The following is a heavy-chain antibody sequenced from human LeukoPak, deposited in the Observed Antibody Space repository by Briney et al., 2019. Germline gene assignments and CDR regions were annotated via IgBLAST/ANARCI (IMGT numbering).Heavy chain of an antibody. V-gene: IGHV4-4*02. Sequence: PSGTLSLTCAVSGGSISSSNWWSWVRQPPGKGLEWIGEIYHSGSTNYNPSLKSRVTISVDKSKNQFSLKLSSVTAADTAVYYCARGSLRYVGAIANYYYYMDVWGKGTTVTVSS. CDR1: GGSISSSNW. CDR3: ARGSLRYVGAIANYYYYMDV. CDR2: IYHSGST. J-gene: IGHJ6*03. D-gene: IGHD1-26*01.